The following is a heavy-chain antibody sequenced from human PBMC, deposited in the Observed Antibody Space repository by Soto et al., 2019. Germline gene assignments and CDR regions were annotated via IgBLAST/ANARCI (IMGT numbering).Heavy chain of an antibody. V-gene: IGHV3-74*01. CDR1: GFTFSSYW. CDR3: ARGGRLNWYFDL. J-gene: IGHJ2*01. CDR2: INSDGSST. D-gene: IGHD1-26*01. Sequence: EVQLAESGGGLVQPGGSLRLSCAASGFTFSSYWMHWVRQAPGKGLVWVSRINSDGSSTNYADSVKGRFTISRDNAKNTLYLQMNSLRAEDTAVYYCARGGRLNWYFDLWGRGTLVTVSS.